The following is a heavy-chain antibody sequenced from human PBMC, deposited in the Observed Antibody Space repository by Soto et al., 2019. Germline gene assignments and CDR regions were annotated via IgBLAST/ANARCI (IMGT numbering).Heavy chain of an antibody. V-gene: IGHV3-23*01. Sequence: PGGSLRLSCAASGFTFSSYAMSWVRQAPGKGLEWVSAISGSGGSTYYADSVKGRFTISRDNSKNTLYLQMNSLRAEDTAVYYCAKDEHYDFWSGYVFDYWGQGTLVTVSS. D-gene: IGHD3-3*01. CDR2: ISGSGGST. CDR1: GFTFSSYA. CDR3: AKDEHYDFWSGYVFDY. J-gene: IGHJ4*02.